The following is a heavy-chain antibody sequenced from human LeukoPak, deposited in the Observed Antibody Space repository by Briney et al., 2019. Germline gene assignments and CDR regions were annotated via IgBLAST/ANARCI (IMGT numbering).Heavy chain of an antibody. D-gene: IGHD6-13*01. J-gene: IGHJ6*03. CDR1: GYSFTSYW. CDR3: ARRVGSSSWYGVYYYMDV. Sequence: GESLKISCKGSGYSFTSYWIGWVRQMPGKGLEWMVIIYPGDSDTRYSPSFQGQVTISADKSISTAYLQWSSLKASDTAMYYCARRVGSSSWYGVYYYMDVWGKGTTVTVSS. CDR2: IYPGDSDT. V-gene: IGHV5-51*01.